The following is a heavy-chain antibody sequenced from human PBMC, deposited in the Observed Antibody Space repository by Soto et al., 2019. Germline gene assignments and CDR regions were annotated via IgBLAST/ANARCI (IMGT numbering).Heavy chain of an antibody. CDR1: GFTFSSYA. CDR3: VKDLHIGANGDSHAFDI. J-gene: IGHJ3*02. CDR2: ISSNGGST. Sequence: GGSLRLSCSASGFTFSSYAMHWVRQAPGKGLEYVSAISSNGGSTYYADSVNGRFTISRDNSKNTLYLQMSSLRAEDTAVYYCVKDLHIGANGDSHAFDIWGQGTMVTVSS. D-gene: IGHD4-17*01. V-gene: IGHV3-64D*06.